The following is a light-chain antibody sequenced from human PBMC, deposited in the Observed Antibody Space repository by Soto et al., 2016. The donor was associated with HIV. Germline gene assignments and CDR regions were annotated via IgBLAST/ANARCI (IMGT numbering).Light chain of an antibody. CDR2: DDT. CDR3: QVWDSSSDHPV. Sequence: SYVLTQPPSVSVAPGKTARIPCGGSNVGGESIHWYQQRPGRAPVLVVYDDTDRPSGIPERFSGSNSGNTATLTITRVEAGDEADYYCQVWDSSSDHPVFGGGTKLTVL. J-gene: IGLJ3*02. CDR1: NVGGES. V-gene: IGLV3-21*01.